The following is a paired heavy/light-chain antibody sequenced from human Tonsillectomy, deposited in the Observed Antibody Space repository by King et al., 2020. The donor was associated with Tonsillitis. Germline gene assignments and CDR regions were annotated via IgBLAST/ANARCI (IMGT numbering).Heavy chain of an antibody. V-gene: IGHV5-10-1*03. Sequence: EVHLVQSGAEVKKPGESLRISCKGSGYIFTNYWISWVRQMPGKGLEWMGRIDPNDSYTDYSPSFQGHVTISADKSISTAYLQWSSLKASDTAMYYCARHIGSRYYGSGSYYDYWGQGTLVTVSS. J-gene: IGHJ4*02. CDR3: ARHIGSRYYGSGSYYDY. CDR2: IDPNDSYT. CDR1: GYIFTNYW. D-gene: IGHD3-10*01.
Light chain of an antibody. V-gene: IGKV1-39*01. CDR3: QQSYSTPRT. J-gene: IGKJ1*01. Sequence: DIQMTQSPSSLSASVGDRVTITCRASQTISSYLNWYQQKPGKAPKLLIYAASSLQSGVPSRFSGSGSGTDFTLTISSLQPEDFATYYCQQSYSTPRTFGQGTKVEIK. CDR2: AAS. CDR1: QTISSY.